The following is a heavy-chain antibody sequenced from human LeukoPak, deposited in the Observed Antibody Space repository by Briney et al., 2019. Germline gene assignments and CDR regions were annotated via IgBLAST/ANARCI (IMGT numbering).Heavy chain of an antibody. CDR2: IYYSGST. Sequence: SETLSLTCTVSGGSISSHYWSWIRQPPGKGLEWIGYIYYSGSTNYNPSLKSRVTISVDTSKNQFSLKLSSVTAADTAVYYCARGGGITVYWGQGTLVTVSS. V-gene: IGHV4-59*11. CDR1: GGSISSHY. J-gene: IGHJ4*02. D-gene: IGHD3-16*01. CDR3: ARGGGITVY.